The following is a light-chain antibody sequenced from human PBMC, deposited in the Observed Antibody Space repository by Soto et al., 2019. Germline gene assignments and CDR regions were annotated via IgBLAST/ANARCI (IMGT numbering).Light chain of an antibody. CDR2: AAS. V-gene: IGKV3-20*01. CDR1: QSVGSSY. CDR3: QEYGGSPVT. Sequence: EIVLTQSPGTLSLSPGERATLSCRASQSVGSSYLAWYQQKPGQAPRLLIYAASSRATGIPDRFSGSGSGTDFTLTISRLEPEDFAVYYCQEYGGSPVTFGLGTKVEIK. J-gene: IGKJ1*01.